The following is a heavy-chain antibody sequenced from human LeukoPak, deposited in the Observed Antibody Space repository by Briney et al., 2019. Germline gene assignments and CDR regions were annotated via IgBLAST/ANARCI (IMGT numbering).Heavy chain of an antibody. CDR2: ISAYNGNT. J-gene: IGHJ4*02. V-gene: IGHV1-18*01. CDR1: GYTFTSYG. D-gene: IGHD6-19*01. CDR3: ARGPRPREYSSGWYGY. Sequence: ASVKVSCKASGYTFTSYGISWVRQAPGQGLEWMGWISAYNGNTNYAQKLQGRVTMTTDTSTSTAYMELSSLRSEDTAVYYCARGPRPREYSSGWYGYWGQGTLVTVSS.